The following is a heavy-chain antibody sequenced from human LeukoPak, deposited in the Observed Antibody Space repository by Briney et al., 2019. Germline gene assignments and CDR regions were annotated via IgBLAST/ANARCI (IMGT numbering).Heavy chain of an antibody. Sequence: SGGSLRLSCTASEFTYGMNWVRQAPGKGLECVSSIRSSGSNTYYADSVKGRFTISRDNSKNTLHLQMNSLRAEDTAVYYCAKDGRYCITNTCYQYLDSWGQGALVTVSS. J-gene: IGHJ4*02. D-gene: IGHD2-2*01. CDR2: IRSSGSNT. CDR1: EFTYG. CDR3: AKDGRYCITNTCYQYLDS. V-gene: IGHV3-23*01.